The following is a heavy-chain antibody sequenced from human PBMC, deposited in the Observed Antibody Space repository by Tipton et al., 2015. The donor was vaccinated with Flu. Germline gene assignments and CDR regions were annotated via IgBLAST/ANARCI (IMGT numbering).Heavy chain of an antibody. CDR3: ANLRGATHGAFDI. CDR2: INHSGST. CDR1: GGSFSGYY. D-gene: IGHD1-26*01. V-gene: IGHV4-34*01. Sequence: TLSLTCAVYGGSFSGYYWSWIRQPPGKGLEWIGEINHSGSTNYNPSLKSRVTISVDTSKNQFSLKLSSVTAADTAVYYCANLRGATHGAFDIWGQGTMVTVSS. J-gene: IGHJ3*02.